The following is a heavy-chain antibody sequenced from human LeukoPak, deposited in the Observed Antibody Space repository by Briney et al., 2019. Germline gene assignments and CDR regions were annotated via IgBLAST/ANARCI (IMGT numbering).Heavy chain of an antibody. CDR3: ARPDRGAVAGIGWFDP. V-gene: IGHV1-18*01. Sequence: ASVKVSCKASGYTFTSYGISWVRQAPGQGLEWMGWISAYNGNTNYAQKLQGRVTMTTDTSTSTAYMELRSLRSDDTAVYYCARPDRGAVAGIGWFDPWGQGTLVTVSS. CDR2: ISAYNGNT. CDR1: GYTFTSYG. D-gene: IGHD6-19*01. J-gene: IGHJ5*02.